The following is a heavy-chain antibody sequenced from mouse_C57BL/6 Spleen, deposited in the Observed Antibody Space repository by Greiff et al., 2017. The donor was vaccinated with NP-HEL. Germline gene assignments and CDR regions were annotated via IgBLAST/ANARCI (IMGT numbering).Heavy chain of an antibody. CDR3: ARNAYDYDGYFDV. CDR1: GFSFTSYG. Sequence: VMLVESGPGLVQPSRSLSITCTVSGFSFTSYGVHWVRQSPGKGLEWLGVIWSGGSTDYNAAFISRLSISKDNSKSQVFFKMNSLQADDTAIYYCARNAYDYDGYFDVWGTGTTVTVSS. J-gene: IGHJ1*03. V-gene: IGHV2-2*01. D-gene: IGHD2-4*01. CDR2: IWSGGST.